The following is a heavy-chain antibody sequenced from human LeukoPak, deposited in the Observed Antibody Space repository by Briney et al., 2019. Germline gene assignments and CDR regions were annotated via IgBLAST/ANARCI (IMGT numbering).Heavy chain of an antibody. D-gene: IGHD2-15*01. CDR3: ARDVVVVAAAFFDY. Sequence: AAVKVSCKASGYTFTSYGISWVRQAPGQGLEWMGWISAYNGNTNYAQKLQGRVTMTTDTSTSTAYMELRSLRSDDTAVYYCARDVVVVAAAFFDYWGQGTLVTVSS. CDR2: ISAYNGNT. J-gene: IGHJ4*02. CDR1: GYTFTSYG. V-gene: IGHV1-18*01.